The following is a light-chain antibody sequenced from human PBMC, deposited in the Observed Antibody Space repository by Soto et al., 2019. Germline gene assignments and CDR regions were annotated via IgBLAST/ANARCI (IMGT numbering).Light chain of an antibody. V-gene: IGKV3-20*01. CDR2: GAC. CDR1: QSVSTNY. CDR3: QQYGTSPWT. J-gene: IGKJ1*01. Sequence: EIVLTQSPGTLSLSPGERATIPCRASQSVSTNYLDWYQQKPGQDHRLLIYGACSRDTCIRGRLSGSGSGTDVTLTISRLETEDFAVYYCQQYGTSPWTFGQGTKWIS.